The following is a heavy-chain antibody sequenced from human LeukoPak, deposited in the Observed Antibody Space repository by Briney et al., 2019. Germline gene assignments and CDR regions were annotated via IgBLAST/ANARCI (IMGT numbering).Heavy chain of an antibody. CDR3: VGTIASRGSEY. Sequence: GGSLRLSCAASGFTFSSYAMHWVRQAPGKGLEWVAVISYDGSNKYYADSVKGRFTISRDNSKNTLYLQMNNLRVDDTAMYYCVGTIASRGSEYWGQGALVTVSS. CDR2: ISYDGSNK. V-gene: IGHV3-30-3*01. J-gene: IGHJ4*02. D-gene: IGHD6-6*01. CDR1: GFTFSSYA.